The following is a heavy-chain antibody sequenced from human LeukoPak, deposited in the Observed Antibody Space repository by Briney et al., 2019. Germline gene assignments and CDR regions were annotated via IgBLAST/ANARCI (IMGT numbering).Heavy chain of an antibody. CDR1: GGTFSSYA. D-gene: IGHD5-18*01. CDR2: IIPIFGTA. J-gene: IGHJ4*02. CDR3: ARENSAMKEFDY. V-gene: IGHV1-69*13. Sequence: ASVKVSCKASGGTFSSYAISWVRQAPGQGLEWMGGIIPIFGTANYAQKLQGRVTITADESTSTAYMELSSLRSEDTAVYYCARENSAMKEFDYWGQGTLVTVSS.